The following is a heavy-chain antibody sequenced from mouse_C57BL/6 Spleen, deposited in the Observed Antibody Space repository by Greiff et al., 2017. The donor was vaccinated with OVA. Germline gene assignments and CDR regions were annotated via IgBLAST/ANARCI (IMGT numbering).Heavy chain of an antibody. CDR3: ARICYGSTYYDV. J-gene: IGHJ1*03. V-gene: IGHV1-64*01. CDR2: IHPNSGST. CDR1: GYTFTSYW. Sequence: QVQLQQPGAELVKPGASVKLSCKASGYTFTSYWMHWVKQRPGQGLEWIGMIHPNSGSTNYNEKFKSKATLTVDKSSSTAYMQLSSLTSEDAAVYYCARICYGSTYYDVWGTGTTVTVAS. D-gene: IGHD1-1*01.